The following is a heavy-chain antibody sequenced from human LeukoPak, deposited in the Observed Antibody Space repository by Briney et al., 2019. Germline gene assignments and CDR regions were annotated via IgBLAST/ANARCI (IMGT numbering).Heavy chain of an antibody. D-gene: IGHD6-19*01. CDR1: GFSFSSFA. CDR2: IYGGGTNT. Sequence: PGGSLRLSCAGSGFSFSSFAMTWVRQAPGKGLGWVSTIYGGGTNTFYADSVKGRFTISRDDSKNMQFLEMDSLRPEDTAVYFCAKRITEAAGIYFDSWGQGTLVTVSS. V-gene: IGHV3-23*01. J-gene: IGHJ4*02. CDR3: AKRITEAAGIYFDS.